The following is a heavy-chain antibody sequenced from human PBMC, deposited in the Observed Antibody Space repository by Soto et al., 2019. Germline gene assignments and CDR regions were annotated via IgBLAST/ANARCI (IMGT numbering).Heavy chain of an antibody. CDR1: GVTFGNYA. V-gene: IGHV3-23*01. CDR3: AKDRQSFSNWFDP. CDR2: VSGSGGGT. Sequence: GGSLRLSCAASGVTFGNYAMNWVRQAAGKGLEWVTTVSGSGGGTNYADSVKGRFTISRDNSKNTVYLQMNSLRAEDTAVYFCAKDRQSFSNWFDPWGQGTLVTVSS. J-gene: IGHJ5*02.